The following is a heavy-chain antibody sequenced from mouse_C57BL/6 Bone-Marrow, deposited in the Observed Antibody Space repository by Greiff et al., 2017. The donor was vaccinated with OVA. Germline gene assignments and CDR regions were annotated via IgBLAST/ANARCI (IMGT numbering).Heavy chain of an antibody. V-gene: IGHV2-2*01. CDR3: ARDWYFDV. J-gene: IGHJ1*03. Sequence: VQLQQSGPGLVQPSQSLSITCTVSGFSLTSYGVHWVRQSPGKGLEWLGVIWSGGSTDYNAAFISRLSISKDNSKSQVFFKMNSLQADDTARYYCARDWYFDVWGTGTTVTVSS. CDR2: IWSGGST. CDR1: GFSLTSYG.